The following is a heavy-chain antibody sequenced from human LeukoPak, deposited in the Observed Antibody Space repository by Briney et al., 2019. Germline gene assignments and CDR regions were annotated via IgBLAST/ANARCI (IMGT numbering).Heavy chain of an antibody. CDR3: ARDGYCGSTSCYKMDV. CDR2: ISSSSSYI. V-gene: IGHV3-21*01. CDR1: GFTFSSYS. D-gene: IGHD2-2*02. J-gene: IGHJ6*04. Sequence: GGSLRLSCAASGFTFSSYSMNWVRQAPGKGLEWVSSISSSSSYIYYADSVKGRFTISRDNAENSLYLQMNSLRAEDTAVYYCARDGYCGSTSCYKMDVWGKGTTVTVSS.